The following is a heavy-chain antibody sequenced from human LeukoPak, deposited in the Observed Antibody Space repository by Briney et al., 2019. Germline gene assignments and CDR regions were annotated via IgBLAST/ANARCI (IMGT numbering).Heavy chain of an antibody. CDR2: IYHSGST. J-gene: IGHJ5*02. Sequence: SETLSLTCNVSGYSISSGYYWGWIRQPPGKGLEWIGSIYHSGSTYYNPSLKSRVTTSVDTSKNQFSLKLSSVTAADTAVYYCAGLIRPGWFDPWGQGTLVTVSS. CDR1: GYSISSGYY. V-gene: IGHV4-38-2*02. CDR3: AGLIRPGWFDP. D-gene: IGHD1-14*01.